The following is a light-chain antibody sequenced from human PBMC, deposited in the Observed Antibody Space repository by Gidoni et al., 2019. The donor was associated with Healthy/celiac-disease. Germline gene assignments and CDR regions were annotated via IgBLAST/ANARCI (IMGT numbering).Light chain of an antibody. CDR3: CSYAGSYTGV. V-gene: IGLV2-11*01. CDR1: SSDVGGYNY. J-gene: IGLJ3*02. Sequence: YALTQPRSVSGSPGQSVTISCTGTSSDVGGYNYVSWYQQHPGKAPKLMIYDVSKRPSGVPDRFSGSKSGNTASLTISGLQAEDEADYYCCSYAGSYTGVFGGGTKLTVL. CDR2: DVS.